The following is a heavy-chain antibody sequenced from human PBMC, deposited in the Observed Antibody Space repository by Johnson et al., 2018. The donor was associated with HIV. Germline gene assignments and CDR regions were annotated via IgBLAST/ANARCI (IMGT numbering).Heavy chain of an antibody. J-gene: IGHJ3*02. V-gene: IGHV3-30*02. D-gene: IGHD2-15*01. CDR3: ASYCSGGSCYRRSPSDAFDI. CDR2: IRYDGSNK. Sequence: QVQLVESGGGVVQPGGSLRLSCAASGFTFSSYGMHWVRQAPGKGLEWVAFIRYDGSNKYYADSVKGRFPISRDISKNTLYLQMNSLRAEDTAVYYCASYCSGGSCYRRSPSDAFDIWGQGTMVTVSS. CDR1: GFTFSSYG.